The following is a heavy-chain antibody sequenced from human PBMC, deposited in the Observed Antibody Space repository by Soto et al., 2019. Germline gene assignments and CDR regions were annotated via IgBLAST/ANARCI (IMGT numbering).Heavy chain of an antibody. CDR1: GNTFSTHA. J-gene: IGHJ4*02. V-gene: IGHV3-23*01. CDR3: ARDRSTGDAYTDLFPDS. D-gene: IGHD1-1*01. CDR2: ISGSGRST. Sequence: EVQLLESGGGLVQPGQSLRLACAASGNTFSTHAMTWVRQAPGKGLEWVSSISGSGRSTYYADSVKGRFTISRDTSKNTLYLQTDSLRAEDTAIYYCARDRSTGDAYTDLFPDSWGQGTLVTVSS.